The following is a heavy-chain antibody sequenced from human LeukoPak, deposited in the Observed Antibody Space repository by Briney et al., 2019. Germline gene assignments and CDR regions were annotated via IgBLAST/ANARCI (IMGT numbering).Heavy chain of an antibody. CDR1: GGSIRSSYYY. J-gene: IGHJ4*02. CDR2: IYDSGST. V-gene: IGHV4-39*01. Sequence: SETLSLTCTVSGGSIRSSYYYWGWIRQPPGKGLEWIGSIYDSGSTYYNPSLKSRAAISVDTSKNQFSLNLSSVTAADTAVYYCARRHYGSGNIDSWGQGTLVTVSS. CDR3: ARRHYGSGNIDS. D-gene: IGHD3-10*01.